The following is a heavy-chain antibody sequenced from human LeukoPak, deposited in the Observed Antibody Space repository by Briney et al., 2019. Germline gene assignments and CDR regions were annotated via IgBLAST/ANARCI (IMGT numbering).Heavy chain of an antibody. J-gene: IGHJ6*02. CDR1: GFTFRDYA. CDR3: TRDTLAGYGMDV. V-gene: IGHV3-49*03. Sequence: GGSLGLSCTISGFTFRDYAMNWFRQAPGKGLEWIGFIRSNLYGGTTEYAASVKGRFTISRDDSKSIAYLQMNSLKTEDTAVYYCTRDTLAGYGMDVWGQGTTVSVSS. CDR2: IRSNLYGGTT.